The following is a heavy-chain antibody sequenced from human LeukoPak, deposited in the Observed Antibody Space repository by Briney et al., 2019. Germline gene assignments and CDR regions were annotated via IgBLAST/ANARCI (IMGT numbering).Heavy chain of an antibody. CDR3: ARALGRYCSSTSCYGYYFDY. D-gene: IGHD2-2*01. CDR1: GGSISSGGYY. Sequence: PSQTLSLTCTFSGGSISSGGYYWSWIRQPPGKGLECIGYIYYSGSTYYNPFLKSRVTISVDTSKNQFSLKLRSVTAADTAVYYCARALGRYCSSTSCYGYYFDYWGQGTLVTVSS. V-gene: IGHV4-31*03. CDR2: IYYSGST. J-gene: IGHJ4*02.